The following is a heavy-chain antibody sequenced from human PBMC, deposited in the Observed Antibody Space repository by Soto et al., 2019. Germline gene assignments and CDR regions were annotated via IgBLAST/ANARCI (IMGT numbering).Heavy chain of an antibody. CDR1: GFSFSSYG. CDR3: ARDTSVPTVTYLFDY. D-gene: IGHD4-4*01. Sequence: PGGSLRLSCAASGFSFSSYGMHWVRQAPGKGLEWVAVIWYDGSNKYYADSVKGRFTISRDNSKNTLYLQMNSLRAEDTAVYYCARDTSVPTVTYLFDYWGQGTLVTVSS. J-gene: IGHJ4*02. CDR2: IWYDGSNK. V-gene: IGHV3-33*01.